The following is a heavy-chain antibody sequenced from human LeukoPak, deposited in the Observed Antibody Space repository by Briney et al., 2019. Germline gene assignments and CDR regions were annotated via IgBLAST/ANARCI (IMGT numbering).Heavy chain of an antibody. D-gene: IGHD3-9*01. V-gene: IGHV1-46*01. J-gene: IGHJ4*02. CDR1: GYTFTSYY. CDR2: INPSGGST. Sequence: ASVKVSCKASGYTFTSYYMHWVRQAPGQGLEWMGIINPSGGSTSYAQKFQGRVTMTRDMSTSTVYMELSSLRSEDTAVYYCARVHTYYDILTGYYASYGFDYWGQGTLVTVSS. CDR3: ARVHTYYDILTGYYASYGFDY.